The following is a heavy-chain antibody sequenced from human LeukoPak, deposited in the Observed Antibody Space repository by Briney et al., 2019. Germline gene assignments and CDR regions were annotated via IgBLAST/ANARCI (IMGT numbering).Heavy chain of an antibody. V-gene: IGHV3-74*01. CDR1: GSTFSHYW. CDR3: ARDRGMKKVVVVAATDY. Sequence: PGGSLRHSCAASGSTFSHYWMHWVRQAPGKGLVWVSRINPDGSKTDYADSVAGRFTISRDNAKNTLYLQMNSLGVDDTAMYYCARDRGMKKVVVVAATDYWGQGTLVTVSS. J-gene: IGHJ4*02. D-gene: IGHD2-15*01. CDR2: INPDGSKT.